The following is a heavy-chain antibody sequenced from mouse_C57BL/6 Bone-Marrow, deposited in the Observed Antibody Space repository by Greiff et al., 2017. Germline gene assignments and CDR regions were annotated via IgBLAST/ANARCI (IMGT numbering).Heavy chain of an antibody. D-gene: IGHD2-4*01. V-gene: IGHV3-6*01. CDR1: GYSITSGYY. Sequence: EVQRVESGPGLVKPSQSLSLTCSVTGYSITSGYYWNWIRQFPGNKLEWMGYISYDGSNNYNPSLKNRISITRDTSKNQFFLKLNSVTTEDTAKYYCARVYYDYDLDYWGQGTTLTVSS. J-gene: IGHJ2*01. CDR2: ISYDGSN. CDR3: ARVYYDYDLDY.